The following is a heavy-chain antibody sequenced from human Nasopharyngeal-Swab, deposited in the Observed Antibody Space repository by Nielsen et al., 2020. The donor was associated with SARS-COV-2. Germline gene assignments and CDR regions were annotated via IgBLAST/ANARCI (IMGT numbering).Heavy chain of an antibody. CDR2: IYYTGST. Sequence: SETLSLTCTVSGGSISSHSYYWAWIRKPPGKGPEWIGHIYYTGSTHYNPSLRSRVTTSVDTSKNQFSLELRSVTAADTGVYFCARLNYDFGGPYGVDVWGQGTTVTVSS. V-gene: IGHV4-39*01. D-gene: IGHD3-3*01. CDR1: GGSISSHSYY. CDR3: ARLNYDFGGPYGVDV. J-gene: IGHJ6*02.